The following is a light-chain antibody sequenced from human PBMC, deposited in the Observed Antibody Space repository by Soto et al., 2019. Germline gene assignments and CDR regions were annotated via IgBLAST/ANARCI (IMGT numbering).Light chain of an antibody. J-gene: IGKJ1*01. CDR3: QQYNGFWT. CDR1: QSISGS. CDR2: EAS. V-gene: IGKV1-5*03. Sequence: DIQMTQSPSTLSASVGDRVTITCRASQSISGSLAWYQQNPGKAPKLLIYEASNLKSGVPSRFSGSGSGTEYTLNISSLQPDDSASYYCQQYNGFWTVGQGTRVEIK.